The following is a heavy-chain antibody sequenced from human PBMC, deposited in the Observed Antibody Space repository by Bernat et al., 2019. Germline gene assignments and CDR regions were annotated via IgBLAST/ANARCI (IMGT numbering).Heavy chain of an antibody. D-gene: IGHD5-18*01. CDR1: GFTFSSYW. CDR3: ARSLSDTATLPHYYYGMDV. V-gene: IGHV3-7*03. J-gene: IGHJ6*02. Sequence: EVQLVESGGGLVKPGGSLRLSCAASGFTFSSYWMSWVRQAPGKGLEWVANIKQDGSEKYYVDSVKGRFTISRDNAKNSLYLQMNSLRAEDTAVYYCARSLSDTATLPHYYYGMDVWGQGTTVTVSS. CDR2: IKQDGSEK.